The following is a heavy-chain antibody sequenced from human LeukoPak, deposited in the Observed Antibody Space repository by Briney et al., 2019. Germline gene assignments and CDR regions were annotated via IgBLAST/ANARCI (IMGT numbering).Heavy chain of an antibody. CDR1: GFTFSSYS. V-gene: IGHV3-21*01. CDR2: ISSSSSYI. J-gene: IGHJ3*02. Sequence: GRSLRLSCAASGFTFSSYSMNWVRQAPGKGLEWVSSISSSSSYIYYADSVKGRFTISRDNAKNSLYLQMNSLRAEDTAVYYCARDPDPNAFDIWGQGTMVTVSS. CDR3: ARDPDPNAFDI.